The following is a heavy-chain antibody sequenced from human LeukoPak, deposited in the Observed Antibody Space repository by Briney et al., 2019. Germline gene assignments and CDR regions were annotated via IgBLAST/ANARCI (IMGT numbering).Heavy chain of an antibody. CDR1: GFTFSSYE. J-gene: IGHJ4*02. Sequence: GGSLRLSCAASGFTFSSYEMNWVRQAPGKGLEWVSYISSSGSTIYYADSVKGRFTISRDNAKNSLYLQMNSLRAEDTAVYYCARDIYYYDSGGYYFPGGSDYWGQGTLVTVSS. CDR2: ISSSGSTI. V-gene: IGHV3-48*03. CDR3: ARDIYYYDSGGYYFPGGSDY. D-gene: IGHD3-22*01.